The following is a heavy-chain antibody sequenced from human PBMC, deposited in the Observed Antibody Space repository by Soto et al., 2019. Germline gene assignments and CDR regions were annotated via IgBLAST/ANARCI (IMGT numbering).Heavy chain of an antibody. CDR3: ARAELRIVFDY. V-gene: IGHV4-34*01. Sequence: PSETLSLTCAVYGGSFSGYYWSWIRQPPGKGLEWIGEINHSGSTNYNPSLKSRVTISVDTSKNQFSLKLSSVTAADTAVYYCARAELRIVFDYWGQGTLVTVSS. CDR2: INHSGST. CDR1: GGSFSGYY. D-gene: IGHD1-7*01. J-gene: IGHJ4*02.